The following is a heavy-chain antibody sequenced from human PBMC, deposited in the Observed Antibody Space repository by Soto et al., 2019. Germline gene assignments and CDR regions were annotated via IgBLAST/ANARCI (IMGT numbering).Heavy chain of an antibody. CDR1: GFTFSSYG. CDR3: AKEGDGYFDS. J-gene: IGHJ4*02. V-gene: IGHV3-30*18. CDR2: ISYDGSNK. Sequence: QVQLVESGGGVVQPGRSLRLSCAASGFTFSSYGMHWVRQAPGKGLEWVAVISYDGSNKYYGKSVKGRFTISRDNSKNTLYLQMNSLRAEDTAVYYCAKEGDGYFDSWGQGTLVTVSS. D-gene: IGHD1-26*01.